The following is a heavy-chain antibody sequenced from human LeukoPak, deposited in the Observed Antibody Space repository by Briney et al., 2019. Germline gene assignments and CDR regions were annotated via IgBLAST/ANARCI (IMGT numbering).Heavy chain of an antibody. CDR3: AKVGVAGGYYWFDP. CDR1: GFTFSSYA. J-gene: IGHJ5*02. D-gene: IGHD6-19*01. CDR2: ITGSGGYT. Sequence: GGSLRLSCAASGFTFSSYAMHWVRQAPGKGLEWVSAITGSGGYTYNADSVKGRFTISRDNSKNTLYLQMNSLRAEDTAVYYCAKVGVAGGYYWFDPWGQGTLVAVSS. V-gene: IGHV3-23*01.